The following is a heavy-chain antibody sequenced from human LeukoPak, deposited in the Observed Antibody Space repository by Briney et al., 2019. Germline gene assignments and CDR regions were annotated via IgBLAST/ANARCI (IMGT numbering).Heavy chain of an antibody. J-gene: IGHJ5*02. Sequence: GGSLRLSCAASGFTFSSYGMHWVRQAPGKGLEWVAFIRYDGGNKYYADSVKGRFTISRDNSKNTLYLQMNSLRAEDTAVYYCAKDGAAAGTPPSNWFDPWGQGTLVTVSS. CDR3: AKDGAAAGTPPSNWFDP. CDR2: IRYDGGNK. CDR1: GFTFSSYG. D-gene: IGHD6-13*01. V-gene: IGHV3-30*02.